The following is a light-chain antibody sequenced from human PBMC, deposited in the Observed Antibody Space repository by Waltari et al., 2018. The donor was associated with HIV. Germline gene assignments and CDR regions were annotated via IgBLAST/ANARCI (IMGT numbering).Light chain of an antibody. CDR3: QQSFSGFS. V-gene: IGKV1-39*01. CDR1: HNISGF. Sequence: IQLTQSPSSLSASLADNVTITCRPSHNISGFLNWYQQKPGKTPKLLVFATSSLQSGVPSRFKGSASGMDFSLTINSLHPEDFATYYCQQSFSGFSFGPGTSVD. J-gene: IGKJ3*01. CDR2: ATS.